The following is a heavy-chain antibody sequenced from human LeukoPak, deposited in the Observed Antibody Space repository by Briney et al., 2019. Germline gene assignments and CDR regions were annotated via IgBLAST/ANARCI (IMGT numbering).Heavy chain of an antibody. V-gene: IGHV3-23*01. D-gene: IGHD5-12*01. CDR2: ISGSGGST. CDR3: AKDVQSGYSGYDYLY. CDR1: GFTFSSYA. J-gene: IGHJ4*02. Sequence: GGSLRLSCAASGFTFSSYAMSWVRQAPGKGLEWVSAISGSGGSTYYADSVKGRFTISRDNSKNTLYLQMNSLRAEDTAVYYYAKDVQSGYSGYDYLYWGQGTLVTVSS.